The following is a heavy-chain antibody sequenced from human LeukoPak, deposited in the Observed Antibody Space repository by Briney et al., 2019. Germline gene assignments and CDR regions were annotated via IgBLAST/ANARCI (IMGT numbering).Heavy chain of an antibody. Sequence: GGSLRLSCAACGFTFSSYAMSWVRQAPGKGLEWVSAISGSGGSTYYADSVKGRFTISRDNSKNTLYLQMNSLRAEDTAVYYCAKGQGGYENHNWFDPWGQGTLVTVSS. V-gene: IGHV3-23*01. CDR3: AKGQGGYENHNWFDP. CDR1: GFTFSSYA. J-gene: IGHJ5*02. D-gene: IGHD5-12*01. CDR2: ISGSGGST.